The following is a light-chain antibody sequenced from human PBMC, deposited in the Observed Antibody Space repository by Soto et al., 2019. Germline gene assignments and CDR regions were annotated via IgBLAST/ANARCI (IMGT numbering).Light chain of an antibody. CDR1: QSVSSIN. CDR3: QQYGSSHFT. Sequence: EIVLTQSPGTLSLSPGERATLSCRASQSVSSINLAWYQQKPGQAPRLLIYGASSRATGIPDRFSGSGSGTDFTLTISRLEPEDFAVYYCQQYGSSHFTFGPGTKVDIK. CDR2: GAS. J-gene: IGKJ3*01. V-gene: IGKV3-20*01.